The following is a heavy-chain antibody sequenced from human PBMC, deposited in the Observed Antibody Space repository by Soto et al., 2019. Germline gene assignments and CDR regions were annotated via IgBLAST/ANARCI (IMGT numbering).Heavy chain of an antibody. D-gene: IGHD1-26*01. CDR3: ARDSTVGALDY. CDR1: GFTFSNYA. J-gene: IGHJ4*02. CDR2: ISGSGGST. V-gene: IGHV3-23*01. Sequence: GSLRLSCAASGFTFSNYAMSWVRQAPGKGLEWVSAISGSGGSTYYADSVKGRFTISRDNAKNTLYLQMNTLRGEDTAVYYCARDSTVGALDYWGQGTPVTVS.